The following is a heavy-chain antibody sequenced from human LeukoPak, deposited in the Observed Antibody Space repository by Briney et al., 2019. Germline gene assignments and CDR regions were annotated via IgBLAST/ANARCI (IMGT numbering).Heavy chain of an antibody. CDR1: GYTFTGYY. CDR3: ARDGGSLRFSAFDY. CDR2: INPNSVGT. D-gene: IGHD1-26*01. Sequence: GASVKVSCKASGYTFTGYYMHWVRQAPGQGLEWMGWINPNSVGTNYAQKFQGRVTMTRDTSISTAYMELSRLRSDDTAVYYCARDGGSLRFSAFDYWGQGTLVTVSS. V-gene: IGHV1-2*02. J-gene: IGHJ4*02.